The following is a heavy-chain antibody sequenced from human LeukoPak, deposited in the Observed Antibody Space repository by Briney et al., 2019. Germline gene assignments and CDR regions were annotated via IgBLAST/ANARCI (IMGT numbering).Heavy chain of an antibody. Sequence: ASVKVSCKASGGTFSSYAISWVRQAPGQGLEWMGGIIPIFGTANYAQKFQGRVTITADESTSTAYMELSSLRSEDTAVYYCARDLSYCSSTSCYPGHYYYYMDVWGKGTTVTVSS. CDR1: GGTFSSYA. V-gene: IGHV1-69*13. D-gene: IGHD2-2*01. CDR2: IIPIFGTA. J-gene: IGHJ6*03. CDR3: ARDLSYCSSTSCYPGHYYYYMDV.